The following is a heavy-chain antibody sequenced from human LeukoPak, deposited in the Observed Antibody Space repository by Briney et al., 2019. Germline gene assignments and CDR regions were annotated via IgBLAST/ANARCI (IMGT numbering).Heavy chain of an antibody. J-gene: IGHJ4*02. V-gene: IGHV5-51*01. CDR1: GYSFTSYW. D-gene: IGHD3-10*01. CDR3: ARQKVTVVRGVIITEYFDY. CDR2: IYPGDSDT. Sequence: GESLKISCKGSGYSFTSYWIGWVRQMPGKGLGWMGIIYPGDSDTRYSPSFQGQVTISADKSISTAYLQWSSLKASDTAMYYCARQKVTVVRGVIITEYFDYWGQGTLVTVSS.